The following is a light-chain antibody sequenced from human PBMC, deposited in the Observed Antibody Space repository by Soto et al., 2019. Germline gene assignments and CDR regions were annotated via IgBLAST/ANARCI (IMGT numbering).Light chain of an antibody. CDR2: KAS. CDR1: QSISAW. Sequence: DIQMTQSPSTLPASVGDRVTITCRASQSISAWLAWYQQKPGKAPRLLIYKASTLEIGVPSRFSGSAFGTEFTLTISSLQPEDFATYYCQQLAGFPITFGQGTRLEIK. V-gene: IGKV1-5*03. CDR3: QQLAGFPIT. J-gene: IGKJ5*01.